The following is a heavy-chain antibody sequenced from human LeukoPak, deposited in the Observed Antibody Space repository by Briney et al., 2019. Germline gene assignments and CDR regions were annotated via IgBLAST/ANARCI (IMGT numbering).Heavy chain of an antibody. D-gene: IGHD2-2*01. Sequence: SETLSLTCAVSGYSISSGYYWGWIRQPPGKGLEWIGSIYHSGSTYYNPSLKSRVTISVDTSKNQFSLKLSSVTAANTAVYYCARVHCSSTSCLHYYYYGMDVWGKGTTVTVSS. CDR3: ARVHCSSTSCLHYYYYGMDV. CDR1: GYSISSGYY. V-gene: IGHV4-38-2*01. J-gene: IGHJ6*04. CDR2: IYHSGST.